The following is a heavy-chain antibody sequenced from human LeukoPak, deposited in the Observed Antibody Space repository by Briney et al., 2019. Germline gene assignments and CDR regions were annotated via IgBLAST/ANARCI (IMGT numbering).Heavy chain of an antibody. CDR2: ISSSSSYI. D-gene: IGHD5-24*01. V-gene: IGHV3-21*01. J-gene: IGHJ6*03. CDR1: GFTFSSYS. Sequence: GSLRLSCAASGFTFSSYSMNWVRQAPGKGLEWVSSISSSSSYIYYADSVKGRFTISRDNAKNSLYLQMNSLRAEDTAVYYCARDLRDGYNVRYYYYYMDVWGKGTTVTVSS. CDR3: ARDLRDGYNVRYYYYYMDV.